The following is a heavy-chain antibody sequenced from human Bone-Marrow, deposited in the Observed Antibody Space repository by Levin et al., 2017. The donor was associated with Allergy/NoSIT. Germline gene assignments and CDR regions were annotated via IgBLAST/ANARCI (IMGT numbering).Heavy chain of an antibody. D-gene: IGHD2-15*01. CDR2: ISGSGGST. Sequence: PGGSLRLSCAASGFTFSSYTMSWVRQAPGKGLEWVSAISGSGGSTYYADSVKGRFTISRDNSKNTLYLQMNSLRAEDTAVYYCAKDCAGYCSGDSRWGHGTLVTVSS. CDR3: AKDCAGYCSGDSR. V-gene: IGHV3-23*01. CDR1: GFTFSSYT. J-gene: IGHJ4*01.